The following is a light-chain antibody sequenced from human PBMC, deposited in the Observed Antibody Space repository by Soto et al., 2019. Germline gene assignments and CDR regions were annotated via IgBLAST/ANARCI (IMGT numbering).Light chain of an antibody. CDR3: QSADSSGTHVV. CDR2: KDS. J-gene: IGLJ2*01. V-gene: IGLV3-25*03. CDR1: ALPKQY. Sequence: SYELTQPPSVSVSPGQTARITCSGDALPKQYAYWYQQKPGQAPVLVIYKDSERPSGIPGRFSGSSSGTTVTLTISGVQAEDEADYYCQSADSSGTHVVFGGGTKFTVL.